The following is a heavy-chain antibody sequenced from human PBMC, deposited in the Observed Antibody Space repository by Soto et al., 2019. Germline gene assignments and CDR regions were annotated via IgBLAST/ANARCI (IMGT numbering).Heavy chain of an antibody. J-gene: IGHJ6*02. V-gene: IGHV1-18*01. D-gene: IGHD3-3*01. Sequence: QVQLVQSGAEVKKPGASVKVSCKASGYTFTNSGINWVRQAPGQGLEWMGWISTDNGNTNYAQHLQGRVSMTTDTSTSTAYMDLRSLRSDDTAVYYCARDQGITTFGVYSMYYCGMDVWGQGTTVTVSS. CDR1: GYTFTNSG. CDR2: ISTDNGNT. CDR3: ARDQGITTFGVYSMYYCGMDV.